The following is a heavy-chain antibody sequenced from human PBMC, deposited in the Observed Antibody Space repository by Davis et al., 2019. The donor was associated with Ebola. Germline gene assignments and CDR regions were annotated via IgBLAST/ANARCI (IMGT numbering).Heavy chain of an antibody. CDR3: AKEDQLLFDV. J-gene: IGHJ6*04. Sequence: GESLKISCAASGFTFSSYGMHWVRQAPGKGLEWVAVISYDGSNKYYADSVKGRFTISRDNSKNTLYLQMNSLRAEDTAVYYCAKEDQLLFDVWGKGTTVTVSS. V-gene: IGHV3-30*18. D-gene: IGHD2-2*01. CDR1: GFTFSSYG. CDR2: ISYDGSNK.